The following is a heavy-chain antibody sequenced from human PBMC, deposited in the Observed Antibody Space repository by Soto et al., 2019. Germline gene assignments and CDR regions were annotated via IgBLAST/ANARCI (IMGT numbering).Heavy chain of an antibody. V-gene: IGHV3-30-3*01. CDR1: GFTFSSYA. CDR2: ISYDGSNK. CDR3: ARGALWLEAYFDY. D-gene: IGHD5-18*01. J-gene: IGHJ4*02. Sequence: PGGSLRLSCAASGFTFSSYAMHWVRQAPGKGLEWVAVISYDGSNKYYADSVKGRFTISRDNSKNTLYLQMNSLRAEDTAVYYCARGALWLEAYFDYWGQGTLVTVSS.